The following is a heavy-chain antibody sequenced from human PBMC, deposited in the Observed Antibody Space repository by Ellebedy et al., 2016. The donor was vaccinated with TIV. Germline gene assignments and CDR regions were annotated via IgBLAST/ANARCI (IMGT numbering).Heavy chain of an antibody. J-gene: IGHJ4*02. V-gene: IGHV3-30-3*01. CDR3: ARDGVTMVRGVIISSDPGYYFDY. D-gene: IGHD3-10*01. Sequence: GESLKISXSASGFTFSSYAMHWVRQAPGKGLEWVAVISYDGSNKYYADSVKGRFTISRDNSKNTLYLQMNSLRAEDTAVYYCARDGVTMVRGVIISSDPGYYFDYWGQGTLVTVSS. CDR1: GFTFSSYA. CDR2: ISYDGSNK.